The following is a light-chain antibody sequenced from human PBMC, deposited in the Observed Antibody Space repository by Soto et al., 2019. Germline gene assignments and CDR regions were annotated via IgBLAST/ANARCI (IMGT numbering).Light chain of an antibody. J-gene: IGLJ1*01. Sequence: QSALTQPASVSGSPGQSITISCTGTSSDVGNYNLVSWYQQYPGKAPKLMIYEGGKRPSGIPDRFFGSKFGNTASLTISGLQAEDEADYYCCSYAGSFIFVFGTGTKVTVL. CDR3: CSYAGSFIFV. CDR2: EGG. V-gene: IGLV2-23*03. CDR1: SSDVGNYNL.